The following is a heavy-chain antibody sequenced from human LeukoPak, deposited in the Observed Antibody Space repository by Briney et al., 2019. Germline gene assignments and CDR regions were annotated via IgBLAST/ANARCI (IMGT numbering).Heavy chain of an antibody. CDR3: ARHYEPYDFWSGRNWFDP. Sequence: SGTLSLTCTVSGGSISSSNWWSWVRQPPGKGLEWIGEIYHSGSTNYNPSLKSRVTISVDKSKNQFSLKLSSVTAADTAVYYCARHYEPYDFWSGRNWFDPWGQGTPVTVSS. CDR2: IYHSGST. CDR1: GGSISSSNW. J-gene: IGHJ5*02. D-gene: IGHD3-3*01. V-gene: IGHV4-4*02.